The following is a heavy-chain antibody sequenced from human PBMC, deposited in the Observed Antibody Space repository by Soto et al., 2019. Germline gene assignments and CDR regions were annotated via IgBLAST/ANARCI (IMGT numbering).Heavy chain of an antibody. Sequence: GGSLRLSCAASGFTFSSYGMHWVRQAPGKGLEWVAVIWYDGSNKYYADSVKGRFTISRDNSKNTLYLQMNSLRAEDTAVYYCARDRFNWVAAAGTWYYYYGMDVWGQGTTVTVSS. CDR1: GFTFSSYG. D-gene: IGHD6-13*01. CDR2: IWYDGSNK. V-gene: IGHV3-33*01. J-gene: IGHJ6*02. CDR3: ARDRFNWVAAAGTWYYYYGMDV.